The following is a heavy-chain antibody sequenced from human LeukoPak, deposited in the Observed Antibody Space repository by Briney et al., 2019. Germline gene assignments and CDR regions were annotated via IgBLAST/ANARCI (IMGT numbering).Heavy chain of an antibody. V-gene: IGHV3-66*01. D-gene: IGHD5-12*01. CDR2: IYSGGTT. CDR1: GFTVSTND. Sequence: PGGSLRLPCAASGFTVSTNDMSWVRQAPGKGLEWVSDIYSGGTTYYADSVKGRFSISRNNSKNTLDRQMNSRRAKDTAVYYCARYDYGRSGFDDWGEGTLVTASS. J-gene: IGHJ4*02. CDR3: ARYDYGRSGFDD.